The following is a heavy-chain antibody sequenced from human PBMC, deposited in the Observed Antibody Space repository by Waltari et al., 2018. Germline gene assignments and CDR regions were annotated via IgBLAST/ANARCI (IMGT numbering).Heavy chain of an antibody. J-gene: IGHJ4*02. Sequence: QVQLVESGGGVVQPGGCLGLAFAASGFDVSNHGMHWLRQSPGKGLDWVALIQKDGRYENYADSVKGRVSISRDDSKNTLYLQMNSLSSEDTAVYYCVAELGQSDYWGQGTLVTVSS. D-gene: IGHD7-27*01. CDR3: VAELGQSDY. CDR2: IQKDGRYE. CDR1: GFDVSNHG. V-gene: IGHV3-30*02.